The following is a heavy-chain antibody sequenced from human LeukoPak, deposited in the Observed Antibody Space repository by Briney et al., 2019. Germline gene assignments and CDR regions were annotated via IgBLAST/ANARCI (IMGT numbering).Heavy chain of an antibody. J-gene: IGHJ4*02. Sequence: GGSLQLSCATSGCTFSRYEMNWVGEAPGKGLEWVSYISSSGSTIYYADSVKGRFTISGDNAKKSLYLQMNSLRGEDTGVYYCARDPHYYGSGSFDYWGQGTLVTVSS. CDR1: GCTFSRYE. V-gene: IGHV3-48*03. CDR3: ARDPHYYGSGSFDY. D-gene: IGHD3-10*01. CDR2: ISSSGSTI.